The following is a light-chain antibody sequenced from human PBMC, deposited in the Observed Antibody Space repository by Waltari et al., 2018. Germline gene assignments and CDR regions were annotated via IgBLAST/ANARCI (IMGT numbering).Light chain of an antibody. CDR3: HQYNNWPPNT. V-gene: IGKV3-15*01. CDR1: QSVTTN. Sequence: ETLMTQSPATLSVSPGERVTLSCRASQSVTTNLAWYQQKPGQAPRLLIYRASTRATGVPARFSGSGSGTDFTLTINALQSEDFAVYYCHQYNNWPPNTFGQGTLLEIK. CDR2: RAS. J-gene: IGKJ2*01.